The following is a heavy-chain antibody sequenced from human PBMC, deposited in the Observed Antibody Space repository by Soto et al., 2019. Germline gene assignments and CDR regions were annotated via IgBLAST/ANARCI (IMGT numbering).Heavy chain of an antibody. D-gene: IGHD3-9*01. CDR3: ARERWYYDIVTGYASADMDV. J-gene: IGHJ6*02. V-gene: IGHV1-18*01. CDR1: GYTFTSYG. CDR2: ISAYNGNT. Sequence: QVQLVQSGAEVKKPGASVKVSCKASGYTFTSYGISWVRQAPGQGLEWMGWISAYNGNTNYAQKLQGRVTMTTDTSTSTDYMELRSRRSDDTAVYYCARERWYYDIVTGYASADMDVWGQGTTVTVSS.